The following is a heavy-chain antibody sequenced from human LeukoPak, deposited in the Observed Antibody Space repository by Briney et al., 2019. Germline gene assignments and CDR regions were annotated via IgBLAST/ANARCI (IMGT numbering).Heavy chain of an antibody. D-gene: IGHD3-10*01. CDR1: GYTFTSYG. CDR2: ISAYNGNT. Sequence: ASVKVSCKASGYTFTSYGISWVRQAPGQGLEWMGWISAYNGNTNYAQKLQGRVTMTTDTSTSTAYMELRSLRSDDTAVYYCARLGKKSYGSGSYYYNLLFDYWGQGTLVTVSS. CDR3: ARLGKKSYGSGSYYYNLLFDY. V-gene: IGHV1-18*01. J-gene: IGHJ4*02.